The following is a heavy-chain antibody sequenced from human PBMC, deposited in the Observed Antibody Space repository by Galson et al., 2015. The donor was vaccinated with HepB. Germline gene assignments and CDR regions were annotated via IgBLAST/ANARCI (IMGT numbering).Heavy chain of an antibody. D-gene: IGHD2-21*01. CDR2: IKTKTDGETT. V-gene: IGHV3-15*01. J-gene: IGHJ4*02. Sequence: SLRLSCAASGFTFNYVWMTWVRQAPGKGLEWVGRIKTKTDGETTDYAAPVKGRFTISRDDSKNILYLQMNSLKTEDTAVYYCTTLFGGGDSLNSWGQGTLLTVSS. CDR3: TTLFGGGDSLNS. CDR1: GFTFNYVW.